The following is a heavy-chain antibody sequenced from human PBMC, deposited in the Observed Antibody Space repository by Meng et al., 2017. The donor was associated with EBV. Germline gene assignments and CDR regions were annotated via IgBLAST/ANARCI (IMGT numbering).Heavy chain of an antibody. V-gene: IGHV1-69*01. CDR2: LIPMSGAP. J-gene: IGHJ4*02. CDR3: ASESGRGFTPDY. Sequence: HLQESGGEGKNPGSSVKVACRASRGTFRSDAVSWVRQAPGQGLEWMGGLIPMSGAPHYAQKFQDRVTIIADESTSTHSMELNNLRSEDTTMYYCASESGRGFTPDYWGQGTLVTVSS. CDR1: RGTFRSDA. D-gene: IGHD3-10*01.